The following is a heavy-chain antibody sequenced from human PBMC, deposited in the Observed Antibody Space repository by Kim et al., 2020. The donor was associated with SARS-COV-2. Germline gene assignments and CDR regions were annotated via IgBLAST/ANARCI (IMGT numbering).Heavy chain of an antibody. Sequence: GGSLRLSCRGSGFSFGDYTLAWVRQAPGEGLEWVGFIRSRGHGGTAEYAASVRGRFTVSRDDSRSIAYLDMNGLNTDDTGVYYCTRSTTVVSLPDSWGQGALVTVSS. D-gene: IGHD4-17*01. J-gene: IGHJ5*01. CDR1: GFSFGDYT. CDR3: TRSTTVVSLPDS. V-gene: IGHV3-49*04. CDR2: IRSRGHGGTA.